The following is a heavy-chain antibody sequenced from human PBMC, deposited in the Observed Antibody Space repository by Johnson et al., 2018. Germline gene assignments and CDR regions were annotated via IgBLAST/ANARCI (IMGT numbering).Heavy chain of an antibody. CDR1: GYTFTSYD. Sequence: QVQLVQSGAEVKKPGASVKVSCKASGYTFTSYDINWVRQATGQGLEWMGWMNPNSGNTGYAQKFPGRVTMTRNTSISTAYMELSRLKSEDTAVYYCARVRYGDYPHYYYYYMDVWGKGTTVTVSS. CDR2: MNPNSGNT. J-gene: IGHJ6*03. V-gene: IGHV1-8*01. CDR3: ARVRYGDYPHYYYYYMDV. D-gene: IGHD4-17*01.